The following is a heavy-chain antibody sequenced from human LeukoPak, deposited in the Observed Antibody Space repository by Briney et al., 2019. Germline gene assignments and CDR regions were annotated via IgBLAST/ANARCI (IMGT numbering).Heavy chain of an antibody. D-gene: IGHD4-23*01. CDR2: IYYSGST. CDR1: GGSISSSSYY. CDR3: ARSSRDLRGYAPWELMPPFDY. J-gene: IGHJ4*02. V-gene: IGHV4-39*07. Sequence: SETLSLTCTVSGGSISSSSYYWGWIRQPPGKGLEWIGSIYYSGSTYYNPSLKSRVTISVDTSKNQFSLKLSSVTAADTAVYYCARSSRDLRGYAPWELMPPFDYWGQGTLVTVSS.